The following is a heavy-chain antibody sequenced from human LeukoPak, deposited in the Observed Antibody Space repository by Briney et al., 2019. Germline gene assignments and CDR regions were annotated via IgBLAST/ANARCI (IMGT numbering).Heavy chain of an antibody. CDR1: GFTFSSYG. V-gene: IGHV3-23*01. CDR3: VVHSDY. J-gene: IGHJ4*02. Sequence: GGSLRLSCAASGFTFSSYGMSWVRHAPGKGLEWVSVIIGSGGSTYYAASVKGRFTLSRDNTKNTLNLQMISLRAEDGVVYYCVVHSDYWGQGTLVTVSS. D-gene: IGHD4/OR15-4a*01. CDR2: IIGSGGST.